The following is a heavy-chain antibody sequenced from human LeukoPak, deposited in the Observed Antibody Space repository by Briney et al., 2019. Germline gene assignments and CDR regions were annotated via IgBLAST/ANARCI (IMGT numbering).Heavy chain of an antibody. J-gene: IGHJ3*02. CDR2: ISAYNGNT. D-gene: IGHD3-9*01. Sequence: ASVKVSCKASGYTFTSYGISWVRQAPGQGLEWMGWISAYNGNTNYAQKFQGRVTMTEDTSTDTAYMELSSLRSEDTAVYYCAVLTGYLRGSDAFDIWGQGTMVTVSS. CDR3: AVLTGYLRGSDAFDI. CDR1: GYTFTSYG. V-gene: IGHV1-18*01.